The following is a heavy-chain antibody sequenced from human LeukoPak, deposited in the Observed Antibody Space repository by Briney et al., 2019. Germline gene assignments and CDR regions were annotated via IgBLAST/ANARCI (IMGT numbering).Heavy chain of an antibody. CDR3: ATTYCSSTSCYYYMAV. CDR1: GGSITTYY. J-gene: IGHJ6*03. V-gene: IGHV4-59*01. D-gene: IGHD2-2*01. CDR2: TYYSGRT. Sequence: PSETLSLTCTVSGGSITTYYWSWIRQAPGKGLEWMGYTYYSGRTDYKPSLKSRVTISVDTSKHQFSLRLSSVTAADTAVYYCATTYCSSTSCYYYMAVWGKGTTVTVSS.